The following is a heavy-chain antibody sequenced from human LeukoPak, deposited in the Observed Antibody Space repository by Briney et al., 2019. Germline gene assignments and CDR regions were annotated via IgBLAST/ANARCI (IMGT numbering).Heavy chain of an antibody. J-gene: IGHJ4*02. D-gene: IGHD3-3*01. CDR1: GFTVSSNY. Sequence: PGGSLRLSCAASGFTVSSNYMSWVRQAPGKGQEWVSVIYSGGSTYYADSVKGRFTISRDNSKNTLYLQMNSLRAEDTAVYYCARSSGYYRPYFDYWGQGTLVTVSS. V-gene: IGHV3-53*01. CDR3: ARSSGYYRPYFDY. CDR2: IYSGGST.